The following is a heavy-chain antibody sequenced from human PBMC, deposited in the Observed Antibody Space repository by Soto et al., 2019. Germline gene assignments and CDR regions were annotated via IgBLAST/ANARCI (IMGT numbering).Heavy chain of an antibody. V-gene: IGHV3-23*01. J-gene: IGHJ3*02. CDR3: AKDGHDFVVVVAASNGEAFDI. CDR1: GFTFSSYA. CDR2: ISGSGGST. Sequence: GGSLRLSCAASGFTFSSYAMSWVRQAPGKGLEWVSAISGSGGSTYYADSVKGRFTIYRDNSKNTLYLQMNSLRAEDTAVYYCAKDGHDFVVVVAASNGEAFDIWGQGTMVTVSS. D-gene: IGHD2-15*01.